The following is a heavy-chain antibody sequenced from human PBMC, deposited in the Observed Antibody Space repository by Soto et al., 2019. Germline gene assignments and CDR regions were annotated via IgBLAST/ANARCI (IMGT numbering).Heavy chain of an antibody. D-gene: IGHD3-10*01. J-gene: IGHJ4*02. CDR1: GATFSGNF. CDR2: INPDNGDT. Sequence: ASVKVSCKPSGATFSGNFFHWVRQAPGQGLEWMGWINPDNGDTNYAQKFQDRVTMTRDTSISTAYMDLSRLRSDDTAVYFCTRDRSGANFEXWGQGTLVTVSX. CDR3: TRDRSGANFEX. V-gene: IGHV1-2*02.